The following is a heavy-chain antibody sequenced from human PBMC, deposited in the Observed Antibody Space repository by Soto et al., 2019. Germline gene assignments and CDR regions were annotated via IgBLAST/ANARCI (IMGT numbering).Heavy chain of an antibody. CDR1: GFTFSIYA. J-gene: IGHJ6*02. D-gene: IGHD1-26*01. V-gene: IGHV3-23*01. CDR2: ISGSGGST. CDR3: AKDEVGAVYYYYSGMAV. Sequence: EVQLLESGGGLVQPGGSLRLSCAASGFTFSIYAMSWVRQAPGKGLEWVSAISGSGGSTYYADSVKGRFTISRDNSKNKLSLQMTSLRAADTAVYYCAKDEVGAVYYYYSGMAVWGQGTTGTVS.